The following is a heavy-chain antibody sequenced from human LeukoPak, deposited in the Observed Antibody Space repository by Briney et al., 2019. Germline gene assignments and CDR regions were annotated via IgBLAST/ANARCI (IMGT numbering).Heavy chain of an antibody. V-gene: IGHV3-23*01. CDR2: ITGNGANT. D-gene: IGHD3-10*01. Sequence: GGSLRLSCAASGFTFSTYSLNWVRQAPGKGLEWVSAITGNGANTFYADSVKGRFTISRDNSKNTMYLQMNSLRAEDTALYYCARDRSGSYPNWFDPWGQGTLVAVSS. CDR3: ARDRSGSYPNWFDP. CDR1: GFTFSTYS. J-gene: IGHJ5*02.